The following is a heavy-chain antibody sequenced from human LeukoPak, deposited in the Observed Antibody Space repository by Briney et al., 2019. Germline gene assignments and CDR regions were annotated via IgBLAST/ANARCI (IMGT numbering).Heavy chain of an antibody. CDR1: GYTFTSYD. V-gene: IGHV1-8*01. CDR3: ARVGNDFWSGYPVYYYYGMDV. J-gene: IGHJ6*02. Sequence: ASVKVSCKASGYTFTSYDINWVRQATGQGLGWMGWMNPKSGNTGYAQKFQGRVTMTRNTSISTAYMELSSLRSEDTAVYYCARVGNDFWSGYPVYYYYGMDVWGQGTTVTVSS. D-gene: IGHD3-3*01. CDR2: MNPKSGNT.